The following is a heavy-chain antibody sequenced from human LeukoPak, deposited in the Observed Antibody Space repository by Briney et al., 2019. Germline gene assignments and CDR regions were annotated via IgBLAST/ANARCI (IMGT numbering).Heavy chain of an antibody. V-gene: IGHV4-59*01. CDR2: ILYSGST. Sequence: PETLSLTCSVSGGSISSDYWSWIRQPPEKGLEWIGYILYSGSTNYNPSLKSRLTISVDTSKNQFSLKLSSVTAADTAVYYCAREYCTRTTCYFDYWGQGTLVTVSS. J-gene: IGHJ4*02. CDR1: GGSISSDY. CDR3: AREYCTRTTCYFDY. D-gene: IGHD2-2*01.